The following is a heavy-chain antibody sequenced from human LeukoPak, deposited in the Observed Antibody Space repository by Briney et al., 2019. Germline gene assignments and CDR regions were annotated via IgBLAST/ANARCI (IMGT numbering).Heavy chain of an antibody. CDR3: ATSDYDFWSGYEGQYFQH. J-gene: IGHJ1*01. CDR2: FDPEDGET. CDR1: GYTLTELS. Sequence: ASVKVSCKVSGYTLTELSMHWVRQAPGKGLEWVGGFDPEDGETIYAQKFQGRVTMTEDTSTDTAYMELSSLRSEDTAVYYCATSDYDFWSGYEGQYFQHWGQGTLVTVSS. D-gene: IGHD3-3*01. V-gene: IGHV1-24*01.